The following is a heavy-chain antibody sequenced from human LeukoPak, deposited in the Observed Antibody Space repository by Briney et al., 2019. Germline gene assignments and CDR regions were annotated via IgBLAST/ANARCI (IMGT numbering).Heavy chain of an antibody. CDR2: ISSSGSGI. J-gene: IGHJ6*04. D-gene: IGHD3-10*01. V-gene: IGHV3-11*04. CDR1: GFTFSDYY. Sequence: KSGGSLRLSCAASGFTFSDYYMSWIRQAPGKGLAWLSYISSSGSGIFYADSVKGRFTMSRDNAKNSLYLQMNSLRAEDTAVYYCARTTPGSVDVWGKGTTVTVSS. CDR3: ARTTPGSVDV.